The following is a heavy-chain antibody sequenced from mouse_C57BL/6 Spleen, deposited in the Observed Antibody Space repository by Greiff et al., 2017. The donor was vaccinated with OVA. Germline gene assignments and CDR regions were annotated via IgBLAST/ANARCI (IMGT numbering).Heavy chain of an antibody. CDR3: AVYYGSSLFAY. Sequence: EVKVVESGGGLVKPGGSLKLSCAASGFTFSDYGMHWVRQAPEKGLEWVAYISSGSSTIYYADTVKGRFTISRDNAKNTLFLQMTSLRSEDTAMYYCAVYYGSSLFAYWGQGTLVTVSA. J-gene: IGHJ3*01. CDR1: GFTFSDYG. CDR2: ISSGSSTI. D-gene: IGHD1-1*01. V-gene: IGHV5-17*01.